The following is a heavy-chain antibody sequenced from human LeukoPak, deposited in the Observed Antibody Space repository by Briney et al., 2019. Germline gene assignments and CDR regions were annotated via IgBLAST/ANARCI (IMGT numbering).Heavy chain of an antibody. CDR2: IYHSGST. Sequence: SETLSLTCAVSGGSTSSGGYSWSWIRQPPGKGLEWIGYIYHSGSTYYNPSLKSRVTISVDRSKNQFSLKLSSVTAADTAVYYCASGTECGGDCYSLWGQGTLVTVSS. J-gene: IGHJ4*02. D-gene: IGHD2-21*02. V-gene: IGHV4-30-2*01. CDR1: GGSTSSGGYS. CDR3: ASGTECGGDCYSL.